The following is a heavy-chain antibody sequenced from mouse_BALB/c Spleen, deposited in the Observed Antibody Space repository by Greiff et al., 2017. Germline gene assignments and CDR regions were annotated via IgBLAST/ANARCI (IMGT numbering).Heavy chain of an antibody. J-gene: IGHJ2*01. CDR3: TARGLYYFDY. V-gene: IGHV1-53*01. CDR2: INPSNGGT. Sequence: VQLQQSGAELVKPGASVKLSCKASGYTFTSYYMYWVKQRPGQGLEWIGEINPSNGGTNFNEKFNNKATLTVDKSSSTAYMQLSSLTSGDSAVYYCTARGLYYFDYWGQGTTLTVSS. D-gene: IGHD1-2*01. CDR1: GYTFTSYY.